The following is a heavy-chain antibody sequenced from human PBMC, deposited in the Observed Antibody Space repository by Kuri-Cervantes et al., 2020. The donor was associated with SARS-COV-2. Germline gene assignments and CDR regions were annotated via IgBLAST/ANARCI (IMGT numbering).Heavy chain of an antibody. J-gene: IGHJ6*02. D-gene: IGHD2-2*02. Sequence: ASVKVSCKASGYTFTSYYMHWVRQAPGQGLEWMGIINPSGGSTSYAQKFQGRVTMTRDTSTSTVYMELSSLRSEDTAVYYCAREEVVVVPAAIWGRLYYYYYGMDVWGQGTTVTVSS. CDR3: AREEVVVVPAAIWGRLYYYYYGMDV. CDR2: INPSGGST. CDR1: GYTFTSYY. V-gene: IGHV1-46*01.